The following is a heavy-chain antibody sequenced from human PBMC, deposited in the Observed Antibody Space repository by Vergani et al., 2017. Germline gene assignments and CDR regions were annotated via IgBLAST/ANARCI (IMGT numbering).Heavy chain of an antibody. Sequence: VHLVESGGGVVKPGRSLRLSCAASGFTFSSYGMHWVRQAPGKGLEWVALISYDGSXKYYADSVKGRFTISRDNSKNTLYLQMNSLRAEDTAVYYCAKDSLVPRITIFGVASDAFDIWGQGTMVTVSS. CDR3: AKDSLVPRITIFGVASDAFDI. D-gene: IGHD3-3*01. CDR1: GFTFSSYG. V-gene: IGHV3-30*18. CDR2: ISYDGSXK. J-gene: IGHJ3*02.